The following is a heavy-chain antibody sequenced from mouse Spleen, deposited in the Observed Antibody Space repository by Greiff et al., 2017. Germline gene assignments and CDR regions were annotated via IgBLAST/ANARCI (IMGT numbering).Heavy chain of an antibody. CDR2: IYPGSGST. CDR1: GYTFTSYW. D-gene: IGHD1-1*01. V-gene: IGHV1-55*01. J-gene: IGHJ4*01. CDR3: ARGGVYYYGSSYKHYAMDY. Sequence: QVQLQQSGAELVKPGASVKMSCKASGYTFTSYWITWVKQRPGQGLEWIGDIYPGSGSTNYNEKFKSKATLTVDTSSSTAYMQLSSLTSEDSAVYYCARGGVYYYGSSYKHYAMDYWGQGTSVTVSS.